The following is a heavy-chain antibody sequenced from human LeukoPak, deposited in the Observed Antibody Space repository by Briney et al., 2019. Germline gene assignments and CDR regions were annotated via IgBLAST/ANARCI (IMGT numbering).Heavy chain of an antibody. D-gene: IGHD1-1*01. Sequence: PSETPSLTCTVSGGSISSSSYYWGWIRQPPGKGLEWIGSISYSGSTNYNPSLKSRVTISVDTSKNQFSLKLSSVTAADTAVYYCASTRYPLDYWGQGTLVTVSS. CDR2: ISYSGST. J-gene: IGHJ4*02. CDR1: GGSISSSSYY. V-gene: IGHV4-39*07. CDR3: ASTRYPLDY.